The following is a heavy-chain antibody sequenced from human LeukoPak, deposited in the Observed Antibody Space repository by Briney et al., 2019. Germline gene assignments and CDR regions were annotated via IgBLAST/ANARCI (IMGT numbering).Heavy chain of an antibody. D-gene: IGHD6-13*01. CDR3: ARFVEQQLGRDSFDI. V-gene: IGHV4-34*01. CDR1: GGSFSGYY. J-gene: IGHJ3*02. Sequence: SETLSLTCAVYGGSFSGYYWSWIRQPPGKGLEWIGEINHSGSTNYNPSLKSRVTISVDTSKNQFSLQLNSVTPEDTAVYYCARFVEQQLGRDSFDIWGQGTMVTVSS. CDR2: INHSGST.